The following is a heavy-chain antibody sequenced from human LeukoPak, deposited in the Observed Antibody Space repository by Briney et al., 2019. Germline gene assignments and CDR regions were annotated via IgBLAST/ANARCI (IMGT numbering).Heavy chain of an antibody. CDR2: IKRKSDGGTT. Sequence: GSLRLSCAASGFTFSSYSFNWLRQAPGKGLEWVGRIKRKSDGGTTDYAAPVKGRFTISRDDSENTLYLQMNSLKTEDTAMYYCTTYHYYDANYDYWGQGTLVTVSS. V-gene: IGHV3-15*01. D-gene: IGHD3-22*01. CDR1: GFTFSSYS. J-gene: IGHJ4*02. CDR3: TTYHYYDANYDY.